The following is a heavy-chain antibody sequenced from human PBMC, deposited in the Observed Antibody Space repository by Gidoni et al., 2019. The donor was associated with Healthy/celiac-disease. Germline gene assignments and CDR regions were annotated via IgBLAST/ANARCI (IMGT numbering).Heavy chain of an antibody. D-gene: IGHD2-2*01. J-gene: IGHJ4*02. Sequence: EVQLLEAGGGLVKPGGSRRSAGADSGCTFSSYAMSWGRQAPGKGLEWVSAISGSGGSTYYADSVKGRFTISRANSKNTLYLQMNSLRAADTAVYYCARGDLVPAAAYDYWGQGTLVTVSS. CDR2: ISGSGGST. V-gene: IGHV3-23*01. CDR3: ARGDLVPAAAYDY. CDR1: GCTFSSYA.